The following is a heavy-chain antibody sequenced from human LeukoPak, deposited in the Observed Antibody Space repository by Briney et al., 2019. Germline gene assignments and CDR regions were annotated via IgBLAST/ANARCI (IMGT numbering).Heavy chain of an antibody. CDR1: GYSFTTHD. Sequence: ASVKVSCKASGYSFTTHDINWVRQSTGQGLEWMGWMNPNSGKSGYAQKFQGRVTMTRDTSTSTVHMELSSLGSDDTAVYYCARESGLTDNWLDSWGQGTLVIVSS. J-gene: IGHJ5*01. V-gene: IGHV1-8*01. D-gene: IGHD5-12*01. CDR2: MNPNSGKS. CDR3: ARESGLTDNWLDS.